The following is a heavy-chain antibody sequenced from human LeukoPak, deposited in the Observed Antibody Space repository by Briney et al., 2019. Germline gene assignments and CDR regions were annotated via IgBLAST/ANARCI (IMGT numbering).Heavy chain of an antibody. CDR1: GFTFSSYA. CDR3: AREVGSFDY. J-gene: IGHJ4*02. CDR2: MTGSGGST. V-gene: IGHV3-23*01. Sequence: GGSLRLSCAASGFTFSSYAMSWVRQAPGKGLEWVSTMTGSGGSTYYADSVKGRFTISRDNSKNTLYLQMNSLRADDTAVYYCAREVGSFDYWGQGTLVTVSS. D-gene: IGHD1-26*01.